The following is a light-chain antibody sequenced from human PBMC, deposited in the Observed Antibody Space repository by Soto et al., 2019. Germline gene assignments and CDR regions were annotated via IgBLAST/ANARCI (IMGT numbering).Light chain of an antibody. CDR1: QSIGKH. CDR2: AAS. V-gene: IGKV1-39*01. Sequence: DLQMTQSPSSLSASVGDRVTITCRASQSIGKHLNWYQQKPGKAPKFLIYAASNLQSGVPSRFSGSGPGTDFTLTVNSLQPEDFATYYCQQGYTSAITFGQGTRLEIK. CDR3: QQGYTSAIT. J-gene: IGKJ5*01.